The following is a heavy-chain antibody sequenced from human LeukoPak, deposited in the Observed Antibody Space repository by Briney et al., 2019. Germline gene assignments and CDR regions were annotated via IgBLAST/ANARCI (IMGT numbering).Heavy chain of an antibody. J-gene: IGHJ3*02. CDR3: ARSYCGGDCYSGKAFDI. CDR2: IYTSGST. Sequence: PSETLSLTCTVSGGSISSYYWSWIWQPPGKGLEWIGYIYTSGSTNYNPSLKSRVTISVDTSKNQFSLKLSSVTAADTAVYYCARSYCGGDCYSGKAFDIWGQGTMVTVSS. D-gene: IGHD2-21*02. V-gene: IGHV4-4*09. CDR1: GGSISSYY.